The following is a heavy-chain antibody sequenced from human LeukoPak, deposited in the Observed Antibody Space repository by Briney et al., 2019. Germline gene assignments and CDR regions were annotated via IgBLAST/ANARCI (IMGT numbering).Heavy chain of an antibody. J-gene: IGHJ4*02. D-gene: IGHD3-3*01. CDR2: ISSGSSYT. Sequence: GGSLRLSCAASGFTFSRYSLNWVRQAPGKGLEWVSSISSGSSYTDYADSVKGRFTISRADAKNSLYLQMNSLRVEDTAVYFCARDGDYDFWSPHYNPFDFWGQGTLVTVSS. CDR1: GFTFSRYS. CDR3: ARDGDYDFWSPHYNPFDF. V-gene: IGHV3-21*01.